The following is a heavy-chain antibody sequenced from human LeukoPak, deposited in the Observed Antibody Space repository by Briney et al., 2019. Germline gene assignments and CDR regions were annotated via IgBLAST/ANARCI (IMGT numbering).Heavy chain of an antibody. J-gene: IGHJ4*02. CDR2: INYSGST. V-gene: IGHV4-34*01. Sequence: SETLSLTCAVYGGSFRGYYWSWIRQPLEKGLEWIGEINYSGSTNYNPSLESRVTISVLTSKNQFSLKLSSVTAADTAVYYCARAGDSSGYSDYWGQGTLVTVSS. D-gene: IGHD3-22*01. CDR3: ARAGDSSGYSDY. CDR1: GGSFRGYY.